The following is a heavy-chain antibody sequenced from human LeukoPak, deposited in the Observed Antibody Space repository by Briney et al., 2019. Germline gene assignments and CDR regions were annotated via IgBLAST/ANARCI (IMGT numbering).Heavy chain of an antibody. J-gene: IGHJ4*02. D-gene: IGHD5-12*01. CDR2: IYYSGST. CDR1: GGSISNYY. V-gene: IGHV4-59*01. CDR3: ARRSDSGYDFDY. Sequence: PSETLSLTCTVSGGSISNYYWSWIRQPPGKRLEYIGLIYYSGSTSYNPSLKSRVTISVDSSKNQFSLKLSSVTAADTAVYYCARRSDSGYDFDYWGQGTLVTVSS.